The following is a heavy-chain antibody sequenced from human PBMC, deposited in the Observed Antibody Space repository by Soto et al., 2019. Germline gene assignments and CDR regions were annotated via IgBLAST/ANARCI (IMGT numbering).Heavy chain of an antibody. V-gene: IGHV4-59*01. J-gene: IGHJ4*02. CDR2: MSYSGST. CDR3: ARRVKSGSGRRPAYYFDY. CDR1: GGSISSYY. Sequence: SATMAITSTVSGGSISSYYWSWIRQPPVKGLEWIGYMSYSGSTNYNPSLKSRVTISLDTSKNQFSLKLSSVTAADTAVYYCARRVKSGSGRRPAYYFDYWGQGSLVTVSS. D-gene: IGHD3-10*01.